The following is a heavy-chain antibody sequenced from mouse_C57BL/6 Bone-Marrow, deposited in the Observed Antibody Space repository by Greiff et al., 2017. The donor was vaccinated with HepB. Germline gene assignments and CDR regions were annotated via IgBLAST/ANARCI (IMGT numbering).Heavy chain of an antibody. J-gene: IGHJ4*01. V-gene: IGHV5-4*01. CDR3: AREYYYAMDY. Sequence: DVMLVESGGGLVKPGGSLKLSCAASGFTFSSYAMSWVRQTPEKRLEWVATISDGGSYTYYPDNVKGRFTISRDNAKHNLYLQMSHLKSEDTAMYYCAREYYYAMDYWGQGTSVTVSS. CDR1: GFTFSSYA. CDR2: ISDGGSYT.